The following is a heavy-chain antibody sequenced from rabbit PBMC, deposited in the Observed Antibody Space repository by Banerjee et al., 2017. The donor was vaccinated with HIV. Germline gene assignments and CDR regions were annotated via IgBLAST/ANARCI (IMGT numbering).Heavy chain of an antibody. D-gene: IGHD5-1*01. J-gene: IGHJ4*01. CDR3: VRDSFNDMVGYGSYQTVL. CDR2: IYTGSDST. Sequence: QSLEESGGGLVQPEGSLTLTCTASGFSFRSYYYMCWVRQAPGKGLEWIACIYTGSDSTYYASWAKGRFTISKTSSTTVTLQMTSLTGADTATYFCVRDSFNDMVGYGSYQTVLWGQGTLVTDS. CDR1: GFSFRSYYY. V-gene: IGHV1S40*01.